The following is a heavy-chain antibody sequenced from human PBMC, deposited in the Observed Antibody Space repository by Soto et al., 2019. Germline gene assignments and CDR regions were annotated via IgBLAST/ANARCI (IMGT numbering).Heavy chain of an antibody. CDR1: RGTFSSNA. J-gene: IGHJ3*02. Sequence: GAPVKVSSKASRGTFSSNAISWVRHAHGQGLEWMGGIIPIFGTANYAQKFQGRVTITADESTSTAYMELSSLRSEDTAVYYCARGYCSRTSCYGFDAFDIWGQGTMVTVPS. V-gene: IGHV1-69*13. CDR2: IIPIFGTA. CDR3: ARGYCSRTSCYGFDAFDI. D-gene: IGHD2-2*01.